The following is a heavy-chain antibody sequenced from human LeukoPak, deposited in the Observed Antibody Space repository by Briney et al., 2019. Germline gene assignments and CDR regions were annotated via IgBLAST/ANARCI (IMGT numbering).Heavy chain of an antibody. J-gene: IGHJ4*02. D-gene: IGHD2-2*01. V-gene: IGHV3-21*01. CDR1: GFTFSGYW. Sequence: PGGSLRLSCAASGFTFSGYWMSWVRQAPGKGLEWVSSISSSSSYVYYADSVKGRFTISRDNAKNSLYLQMNSLRAEDTAVYYCARIQGRKYQLLSASYYFDYWGQGTLVTVSS. CDR2: ISSSSSYV. CDR3: ARIQGRKYQLLSASYYFDY.